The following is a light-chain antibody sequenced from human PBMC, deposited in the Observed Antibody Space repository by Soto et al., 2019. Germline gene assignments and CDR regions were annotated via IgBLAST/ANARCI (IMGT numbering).Light chain of an antibody. CDR3: QHYNSYSEA. J-gene: IGKJ1*01. CDR2: KAS. Sequence: DIPMTQSPSTLSGSVGDRVTITCRASQTISSWLAWYQQKPRKAPKLLIYKASTLKSGVPSRFSGSGSGTEFTLTISSLQPDDFATYYCQHYNSYSEAFGQGTKVEL. V-gene: IGKV1-5*03. CDR1: QTISSW.